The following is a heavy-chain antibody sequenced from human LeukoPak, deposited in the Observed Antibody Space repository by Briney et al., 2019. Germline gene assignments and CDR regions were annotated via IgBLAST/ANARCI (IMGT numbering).Heavy chain of an antibody. J-gene: IGHJ3*02. CDR1: GYTFTGYY. Sequence: ASVKVSCKASGYTFTGYYMHWVRQAPGQGLEWMGWINPNSGGTNYAQKFQGRVTMTRDTSISTAYMELSRLRSDDTAVYYCASVCSSTSCYLVWNAFDIWGQGTMVTVSS. CDR2: INPNSGGT. CDR3: ASVCSSTSCYLVWNAFDI. D-gene: IGHD2-2*01. V-gene: IGHV1-2*02.